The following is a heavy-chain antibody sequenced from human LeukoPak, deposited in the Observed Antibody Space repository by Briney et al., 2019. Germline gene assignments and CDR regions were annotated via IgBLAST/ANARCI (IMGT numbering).Heavy chain of an antibody. J-gene: IGHJ4*02. V-gene: IGHV3-53*05. CDR3: AKDIRNPGDYYDSSGLTPKMAFDY. CDR2: IYGGGDT. Sequence: GGSLRLSCAASGFTVTDNYMNWVRQSSGKGLEWVSVIYGGGDTNYADSVKGRFIISRDNSKNSLYLQMNSLRTEDTALYYCAKDIRNPGDYYDSSGLTPKMAFDYWGQGTLVTVSS. D-gene: IGHD3-22*01. CDR1: GFTVTDNY.